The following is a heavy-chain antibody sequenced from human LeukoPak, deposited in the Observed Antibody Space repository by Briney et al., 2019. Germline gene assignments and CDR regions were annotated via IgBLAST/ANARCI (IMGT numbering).Heavy chain of an antibody. V-gene: IGHV4-34*01. CDR3: ASRDVDIVATTTKFDY. D-gene: IGHD5-12*01. Sequence: PSETLSLTCAVYGGSFSGYYWSWIRQPPGKGLEWIGEINHSGSTNYNPSLKGRVTISVDTSKNQFSLKLSSVTAADTAVYYCASRDVDIVATTTKFDYWGQGTLVTVSS. CDR2: INHSGST. CDR1: GGSFSGYY. J-gene: IGHJ4*02.